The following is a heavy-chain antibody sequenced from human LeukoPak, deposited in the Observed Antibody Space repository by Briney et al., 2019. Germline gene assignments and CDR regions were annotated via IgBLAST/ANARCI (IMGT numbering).Heavy chain of an antibody. CDR2: IYSGGST. D-gene: IGHD6-13*01. CDR1: GFTVSSNY. V-gene: IGHV3-53*01. CDR3: ARGKYSSSWYLTV. Sequence: GGSLRLSCAASGFTVSSNYMSWVRQAPGKGLEWVSVIYSGGSTYYADSVKGRFTISRDNSKNTLYLQMNSLRAEDTAVYYCARGKYSSSWYLTVWGQGTLVTVSS. J-gene: IGHJ4*02.